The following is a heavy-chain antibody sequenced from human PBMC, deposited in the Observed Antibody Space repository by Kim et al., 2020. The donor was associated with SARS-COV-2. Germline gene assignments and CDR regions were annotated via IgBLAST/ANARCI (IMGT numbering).Heavy chain of an antibody. J-gene: IGHJ4*02. V-gene: IGHV3-48*02. CDR1: GFTFSSYS. CDR3: ARVGLAGSSWSRDY. D-gene: IGHD6-13*01. Sequence: GGSLRLSCAASGFTFSSYSMNWVRQAPGKGLEWVSYISSSSSTIYYADSVKGRFTISRDNAKNSLYLQMNSLRDEDTAVYYCARVGLAGSSWSRDYWGQGTLVTVSS. CDR2: ISSSSSTI.